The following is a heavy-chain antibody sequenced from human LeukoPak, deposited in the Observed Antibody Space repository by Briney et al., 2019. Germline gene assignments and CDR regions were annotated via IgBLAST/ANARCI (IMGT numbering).Heavy chain of an antibody. V-gene: IGHV3-66*01. CDR2: IYTGDST. Sequence: GGSLRLSCAPSGFTVSINYMSCVRQAPGEGLEWGSDIYTGDSTYYSDSVKGRFTISRDNSKNTLDLQMNSLRAEDTAVYYCARGGNWFDPWGQGTLVTVSS. CDR3: ARGGNWFDP. J-gene: IGHJ5*02. CDR1: GFTVSINY.